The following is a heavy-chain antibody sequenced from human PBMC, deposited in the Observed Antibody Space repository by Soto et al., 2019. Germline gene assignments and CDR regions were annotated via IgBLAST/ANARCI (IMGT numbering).Heavy chain of an antibody. D-gene: IGHD2-21*02. J-gene: IGHJ2*01. CDR3: ARVGCGGDCPYWYFDL. Sequence: ASVKVSCKASGYTFSSYSMHWVRQAPGQGLEWMGIINPSGDSTTYAQKFQGRVTMTKDTSTSTVYMELSSLRSEDTAVYYCARVGCGGDCPYWYFDLWGRGTLVTVSS. V-gene: IGHV1-46*01. CDR1: GYTFSSYS. CDR2: INPSGDST.